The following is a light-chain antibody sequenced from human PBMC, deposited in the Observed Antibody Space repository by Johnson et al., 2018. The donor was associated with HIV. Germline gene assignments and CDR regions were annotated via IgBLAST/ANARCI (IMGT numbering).Light chain of an antibody. J-gene: IGLJ1*01. V-gene: IGLV1-44*01. CDR1: SSNIGSNT. Sequence: QSVLTQPPSASGPPGQRVTISCSGSSSNIGSNTVNWYQQLPGTAPKLLIYSNNQRPSGVPDRFSGSKSGTSASLAISGLQSEAEADYYCGTWESSLSARYVFGTGTKVTV. CDR3: GTWESSLSARYV. CDR2: SNN.